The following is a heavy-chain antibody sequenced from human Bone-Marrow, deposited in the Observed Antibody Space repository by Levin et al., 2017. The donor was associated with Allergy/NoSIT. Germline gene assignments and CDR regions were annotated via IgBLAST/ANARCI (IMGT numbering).Heavy chain of an antibody. Sequence: GESLKISCKASGYTLTGYYMQWVRQAPGQGLEWMGWINPNNGATNYAQKFQGRVTMTRDTSISTAYMELSRLTSDDTAVYYGGRDVIVGATTGLLYWGQGTLVTVSS. V-gene: IGHV1-2*02. D-gene: IGHD1-26*01. CDR1: GYTLTGYY. CDR3: GRDVIVGATTGLLY. J-gene: IGHJ4*02. CDR2: INPNNGAT.